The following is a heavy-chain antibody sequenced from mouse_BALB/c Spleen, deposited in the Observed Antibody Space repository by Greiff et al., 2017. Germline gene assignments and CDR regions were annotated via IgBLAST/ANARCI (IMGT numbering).Heavy chain of an antibody. CDR1: GYSITSGYS. CDR3: ARTTLVATRSWFAY. D-gene: IGHD1-1*01. CDR2: IHYSGDT. J-gene: IGHJ3*01. Sequence: EVQLQQSGPDLVKPSQSLSLTCTVTGYSITSGYSWHWIRQFPGNKLEWMGYIHYSGDTNYNPSLNSRISITRDPSKNQFFLQLNSVTTEDTATYYCARTTLVATRSWFAYWGQGTLVTVSA. V-gene: IGHV3-1*02.